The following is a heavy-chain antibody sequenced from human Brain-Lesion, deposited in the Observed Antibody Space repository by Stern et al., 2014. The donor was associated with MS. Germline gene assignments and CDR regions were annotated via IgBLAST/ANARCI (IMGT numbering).Heavy chain of an antibody. V-gene: IGHV4-30-4*01. CDR3: ARVFLGDDRSAYYGWFDP. J-gene: IGHJ5*02. CDR1: GGSISSGDYY. Sequence: VQLVESGPGLVKPSQTLSLTCTVSGGSISSGDYYWSWIRQPPAKGLEWIGYIYYIGSTFYNPSLKSRVTISVDTSKNQFSLKLSSVTAADTAVYYCARVFLGDDRSAYYGWFDPWGQGTLVTVSS. CDR2: IYYIGST. D-gene: IGHD3-22*01.